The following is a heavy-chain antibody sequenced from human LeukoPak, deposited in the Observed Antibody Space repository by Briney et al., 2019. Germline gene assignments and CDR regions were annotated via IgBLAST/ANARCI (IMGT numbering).Heavy chain of an antibody. V-gene: IGHV1-2*02. D-gene: IGHD5-12*01. CDR3: ARDSGYIVATIMLAY. CDR2: INPNSGGT. Sequence: ASVKVSCKASGYTFTGYYMHWVRQAPGQGLEWMGWINPNSGGTNYAQKFQGRVTMTRDTSISTAYMELSRLRSDDTAVYYSARDSGYIVATIMLAYWGQGTLVTVSS. CDR1: GYTFTGYY. J-gene: IGHJ4*02.